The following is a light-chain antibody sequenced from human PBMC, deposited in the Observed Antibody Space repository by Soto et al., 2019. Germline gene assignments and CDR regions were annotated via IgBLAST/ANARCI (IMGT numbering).Light chain of an antibody. CDR1: QRVGSN. J-gene: IGKJ3*01. Sequence: EMVMMQSPATLSVSPGEGATLSCRASQRVGSNLAWYRQKPGQAPRILLYGASTRATGIPARFSGSGSGTEFTLTISSLQSEDFAVYYCQQDNNWPLFTFGPGTKVDI. CDR3: QQDNNWPLFT. CDR2: GAS. V-gene: IGKV3-15*01.